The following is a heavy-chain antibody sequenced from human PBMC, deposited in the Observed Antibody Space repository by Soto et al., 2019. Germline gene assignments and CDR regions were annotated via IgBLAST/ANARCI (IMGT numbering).Heavy chain of an antibody. V-gene: IGHV5-51*01. CDR2: IYPGDSDT. CDR1: GYSFTSYW. J-gene: IGHJ5*02. Sequence: GESLKISCKGSGYSFTSYWIGWVRQMPGKGLEWMGIIYPGDSDTRYSPSFQGQVTISADKSISTAYLQWSSLKASDTAVYYCARDPRYCSGGSCYYWFDPWGQGTLVTVSS. CDR3: ARDPRYCSGGSCYYWFDP. D-gene: IGHD2-15*01.